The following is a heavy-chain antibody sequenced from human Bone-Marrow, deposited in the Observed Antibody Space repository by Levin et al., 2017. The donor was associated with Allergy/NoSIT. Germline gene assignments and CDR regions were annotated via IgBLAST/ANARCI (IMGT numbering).Heavy chain of an antibody. Sequence: PLASVKVSCKASGGSLRTYTISWVRQAPGRGLEWMGGLIPIVGTPSYAQQFHGRVTITADQSTDVAYLDISGLESDDTAVYYCAILDGSYYHYYNVDVWGQGTTVTVSS. CDR2: LIPIVGTP. J-gene: IGHJ6*02. D-gene: IGHD3-3*01. CDR1: GGSLRTYT. CDR3: AILDGSYYHYYNVDV. V-gene: IGHV1-69*13.